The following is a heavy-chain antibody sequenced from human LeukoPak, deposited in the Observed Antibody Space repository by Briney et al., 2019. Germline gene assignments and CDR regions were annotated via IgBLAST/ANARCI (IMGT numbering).Heavy chain of an antibody. V-gene: IGHV4-39*01. CDR3: ARRYRYNYGKIDY. CDR2: IYYSGNT. J-gene: IGHJ4*02. CDR1: DASISSTNYY. D-gene: IGHD5-18*01. Sequence: PSETLSLTCNVSDASISSTNYYWVWIRQPPGKGLEWIGNIYYSGNTYYNPSLKSRVTISVDTSKNQFSLKLSSVTAADTAVYHGARRYRYNYGKIDYWGQGILVTVSS.